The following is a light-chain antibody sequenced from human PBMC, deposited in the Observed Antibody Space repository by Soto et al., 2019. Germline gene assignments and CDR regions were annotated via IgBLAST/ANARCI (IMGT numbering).Light chain of an antibody. Sequence: EIVLTQSPGTLSLSPGERATLSCRASQSVSSSYLAWYQQKPGQAPRLLIYGASSMATGIPDRFSGSGSGTDFTLIISRLEPADFAVYYFQQYGSSPRVTFGVGTKVEIK. J-gene: IGKJ4*01. CDR2: GAS. CDR3: QQYGSSPRVT. V-gene: IGKV3-20*01. CDR1: QSVSSSY.